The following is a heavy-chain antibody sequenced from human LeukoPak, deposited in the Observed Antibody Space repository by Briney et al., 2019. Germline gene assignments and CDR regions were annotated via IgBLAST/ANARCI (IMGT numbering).Heavy chain of an antibody. Sequence: GGSLRLSCAASGLSFSNSEVKWARQAPGKGLEWVSYISSSGNTIYYADSVKGRFTISRDNAKNSLYLQMNSLRAEDTAVYYCARASSSYDSTTYYYEDYWGQGTLVTVSS. CDR3: ARASSSYDSTTYYYEDY. CDR2: ISSSGNTI. D-gene: IGHD3-22*01. V-gene: IGHV3-48*03. CDR1: GLSFSNSE. J-gene: IGHJ4*02.